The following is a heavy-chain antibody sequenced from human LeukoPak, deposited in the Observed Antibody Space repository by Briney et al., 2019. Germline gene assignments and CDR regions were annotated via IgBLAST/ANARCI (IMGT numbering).Heavy chain of an antibody. V-gene: IGHV3-48*03. Sequence: GGSLILSCAASGFTFSSYEMNWVRQAPGRGLEYLSYISSGSSTISYADSVKGRFTISRDNAKNSLYLQMNSLRAEDTAVYYCARLCAGDCYSGLDYWGQGTLVTVSS. CDR3: ARLCAGDCYSGLDY. D-gene: IGHD2-21*02. J-gene: IGHJ4*02. CDR1: GFTFSSYE. CDR2: ISSGSSTI.